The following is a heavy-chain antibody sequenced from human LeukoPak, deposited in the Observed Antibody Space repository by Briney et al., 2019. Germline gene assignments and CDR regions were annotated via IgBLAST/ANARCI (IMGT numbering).Heavy chain of an antibody. V-gene: IGHV3-23*01. D-gene: IGHD3-16*01. Sequence: GRSLRLYCAASGFTFSSSAMSWVRQAPGKGLEWVSAISGSGVSTYYADSVKGRFTISRDNSKNTLYLQMSSLRAEDTALYYCAKEGPILSYADYWGQGTLVTVSS. CDR2: ISGSGVST. J-gene: IGHJ4*02. CDR3: AKEGPILSYADY. CDR1: GFTFSSSA.